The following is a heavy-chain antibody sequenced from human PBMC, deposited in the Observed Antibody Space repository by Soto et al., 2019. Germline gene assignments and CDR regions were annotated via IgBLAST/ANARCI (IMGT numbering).Heavy chain of an antibody. Sequence: QLQLQESGPGLVKPWETLSLTCTVSGDSISSSNYFWGWIRQPPGKGLEWIGTIFYSGSTYYNPSLKSPVTISVDTSKNPFSLKLTSVTAADTALYYCARRYGWLYFDYWGQGSLVTVSS. CDR1: GDSISSSNYF. V-gene: IGHV4-39*01. CDR2: IFYSGST. D-gene: IGHD3-10*01. J-gene: IGHJ4*02. CDR3: ARRYGWLYFDY.